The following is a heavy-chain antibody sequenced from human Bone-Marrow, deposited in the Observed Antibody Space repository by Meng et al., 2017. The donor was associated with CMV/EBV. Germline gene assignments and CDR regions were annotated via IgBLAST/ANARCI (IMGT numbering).Heavy chain of an antibody. V-gene: IGHV3-74*01. CDR1: GFTFSSYW. CDR3: ASLLYYPNWFDP. Sequence: GESLKISCAASGFTFSSYWMHWVRQAPGKGLVWVSRINSDGSSTSYADSVKGRFTISRDNAKNTLYLQMNSLRAEDTAVYYCASLLYYPNWFDPWGQGNLVTVSS. D-gene: IGHD3-10*01. J-gene: IGHJ5*02. CDR2: INSDGSST.